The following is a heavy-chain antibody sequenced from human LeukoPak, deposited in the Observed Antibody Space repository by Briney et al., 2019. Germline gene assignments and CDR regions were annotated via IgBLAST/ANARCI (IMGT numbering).Heavy chain of an antibody. CDR3: AKVRFGCSSTSCLDAFDI. V-gene: IGHV3-23*01. CDR2: ISGSGGST. Sequence: GGSLRLSCAASGFTFSSYAMSWVRQAPGKGLEWVSAISGSGGSTYYADSVKGRFTISRDNSKNTLYLQMNSLRAEDTDVYYCAKVRFGCSSTSCLDAFDIWGQGTMVTVSS. J-gene: IGHJ3*02. CDR1: GFTFSSYA. D-gene: IGHD2-2*01.